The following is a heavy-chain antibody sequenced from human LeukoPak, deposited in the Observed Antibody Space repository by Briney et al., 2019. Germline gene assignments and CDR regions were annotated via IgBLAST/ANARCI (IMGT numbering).Heavy chain of an antibody. D-gene: IGHD3-22*01. CDR2: INAGNGNT. Sequence: ASVKVSCKASGYTFTSYAMHWVRQAPGQRLEWMGWINAGNGNTKYSQKLQGRVTMTTDTSTSTAYMELRSLRSDDTAVYYCARSDYYDSSGSRAYFQHWGQGTLVTVSS. V-gene: IGHV1-3*01. J-gene: IGHJ1*01. CDR1: GYTFTSYA. CDR3: ARSDYYDSSGSRAYFQH.